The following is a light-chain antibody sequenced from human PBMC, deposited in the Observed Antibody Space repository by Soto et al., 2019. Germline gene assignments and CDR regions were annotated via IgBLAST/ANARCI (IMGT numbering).Light chain of an antibody. CDR2: DAS. V-gene: IGKV3-11*01. CDR3: QQRSNWPST. Sequence: EIVLTQSPATLSLSPGHRATLSCRASQSVSGYLAWYPQKPGQAPRLLIYDASNRATGIPDRFSGSGSGTDFTRPITSLEPEDFAVYYGQQRSNWPSTFGGATKVEI. CDR1: QSVSGY. J-gene: IGKJ4*01.